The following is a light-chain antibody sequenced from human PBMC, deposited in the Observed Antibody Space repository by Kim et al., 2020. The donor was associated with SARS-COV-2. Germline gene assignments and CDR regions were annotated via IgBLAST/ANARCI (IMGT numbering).Light chain of an antibody. CDR3: QQSYSTPWT. CDR1: QTITSY. CDR2: AAS. J-gene: IGKJ1*01. V-gene: IGKV1-39*01. Sequence: ASVGDRLTIICRASQTITSYLNWYQQKPGKAPKLLIYAASSLQSAVPSRFSGSGSGTHFTLTISSLQPEDFATYYCQQSYSTPWTFGQGTKVEIK.